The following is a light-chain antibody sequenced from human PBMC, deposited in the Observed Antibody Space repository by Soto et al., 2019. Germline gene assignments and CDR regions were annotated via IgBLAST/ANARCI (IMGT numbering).Light chain of an antibody. CDR1: QSISQW. CDR2: DAS. CDR3: QQSNGYSCT. Sequence: DIQMTQSPSTLSASVGDRVAITCRASQSISQWVAWYQQKPGRAPELLIYDASNLKSGVPARCSGSGSGTEFSLTITGLQPADAAMYCCQQSNGYSCTFRRGTKVEIK. V-gene: IGKV1-5*01. J-gene: IGKJ4*02.